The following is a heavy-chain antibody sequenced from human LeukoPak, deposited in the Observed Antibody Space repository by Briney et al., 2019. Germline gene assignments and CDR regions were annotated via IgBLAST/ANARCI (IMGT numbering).Heavy chain of an antibody. D-gene: IGHD3-22*01. J-gene: IGHJ4*02. V-gene: IGHV1-2*02. CDR2: INPNSGGT. Sequence: ASVKVSCKASGYTFTGYYMHWVRQAPGQGLEWMGWINPNSGGTNYAQKFQGRVTMTRDTPISTAYMELSRLRSDDTAVYYCAVNYYDSSGYYPYFDYWGQGTLVTVSS. CDR1: GYTFTGYY. CDR3: AVNYYDSSGYYPYFDY.